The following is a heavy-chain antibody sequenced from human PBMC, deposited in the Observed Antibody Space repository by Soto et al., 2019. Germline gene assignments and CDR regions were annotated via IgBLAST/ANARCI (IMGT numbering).Heavy chain of an antibody. CDR2: IIPIFGTA. Sequence: SVKVSCKASGGTFSSYAISWVRQAPGQGLEWMGGIIPIFGTANYAQKFQGRVTITADESTSTAYMELSSLRSEDTAVYYCARGHVPDYDFWSGYSFDPWGQGTLVTVSS. V-gene: IGHV1-69*13. J-gene: IGHJ5*02. D-gene: IGHD3-3*01. CDR3: ARGHVPDYDFWSGYSFDP. CDR1: GGTFSSYA.